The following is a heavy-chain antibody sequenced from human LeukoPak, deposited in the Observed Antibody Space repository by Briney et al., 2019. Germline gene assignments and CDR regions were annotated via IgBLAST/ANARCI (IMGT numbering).Heavy chain of an antibody. CDR3: ASSLGYYDSSGYYYRY. J-gene: IGHJ4*02. V-gene: IGHV1-18*01. D-gene: IGHD3-22*01. CDR2: ISAYNGNT. CDR1: GYTFTSYG. Sequence: ASVKVSCKASGYTFTSYGISWVRQAPGQGLEWMGWISAYNGNTNYAQKLQGRVTMTTDTSTSTAYMELRSLRSDDTAAYYCASSLGYYDSSGYYYRYWGQGTLVTVSS.